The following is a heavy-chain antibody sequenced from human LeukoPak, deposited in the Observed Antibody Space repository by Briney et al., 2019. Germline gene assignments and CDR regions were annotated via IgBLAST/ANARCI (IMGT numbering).Heavy chain of an antibody. CDR1: GFTFSSYS. Sequence: GGSLRLSCAASGFTFSSYSMNWVRQAPGKGLEWVSSISSSSYIYYADSVKGRFTISRDNAKNSLYLQMNSLRAEDTAVYYCARDRGCSSTSCPNWFDPWGQGTLVTVSS. V-gene: IGHV3-21*01. CDR2: ISSSSYI. D-gene: IGHD2-2*01. J-gene: IGHJ5*02. CDR3: ARDRGCSSTSCPNWFDP.